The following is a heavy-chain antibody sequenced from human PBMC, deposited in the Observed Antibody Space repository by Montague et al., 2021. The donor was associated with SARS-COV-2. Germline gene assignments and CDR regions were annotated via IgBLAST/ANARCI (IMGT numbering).Heavy chain of an antibody. D-gene: IGHD2-21*02. V-gene: IGHV3-74*03. Sequence: SLRLSCAASGFTFRRYWMHWVRQVPGKGLLWVSRINIDGSRTTYADSVKGRFTISRDNAKNTLFLQMNGLRADDTAVYYCTRSGDGVYYGMDVWGQGTTVTVSS. J-gene: IGHJ6*02. CDR3: TRSGDGVYYGMDV. CDR1: GFTFRRYW. CDR2: INIDGSRT.